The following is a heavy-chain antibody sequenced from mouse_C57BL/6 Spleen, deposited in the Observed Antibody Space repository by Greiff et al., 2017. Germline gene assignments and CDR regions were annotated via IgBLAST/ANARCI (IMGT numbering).Heavy chain of an antibody. CDR2: IYPGSGNT. CDR1: GYTFTDYY. Sequence: VQLQQSGAELVRPGASVKLSCKASGYTFTDYYINWVKQRPGQGLEWIARIYPGSGNTYYNEKFKGKATLTAEKSSSTAYMQLSSLTSEDSAVYFCARYGNSGYMDYWGQGTSVTVSS. CDR3: ARYGNSGYMDY. J-gene: IGHJ4*01. V-gene: IGHV1-76*01. D-gene: IGHD1-1*01.